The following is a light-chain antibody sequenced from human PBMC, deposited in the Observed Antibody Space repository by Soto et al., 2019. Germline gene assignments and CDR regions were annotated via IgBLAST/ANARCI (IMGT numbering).Light chain of an antibody. V-gene: IGKV3-20*01. J-gene: IGKJ5*01. CDR3: QHYGSFPIT. CDR1: QSVGSH. Sequence: EIVLTQSPATLSLSPGERATLSCRASQSVGSHLAWFQQRPGQAPRIIIYAESTRATGIPDRFTCSGSGTDFTLTVSRLEPEDFAVYYCQHYGSFPITFGQGTRLEI. CDR2: AES.